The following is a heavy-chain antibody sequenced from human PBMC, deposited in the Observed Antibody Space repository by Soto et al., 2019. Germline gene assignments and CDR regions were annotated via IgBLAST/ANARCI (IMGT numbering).Heavy chain of an antibody. J-gene: IGHJ4*02. Sequence: PGGSLRLSCAASGCTFSSYAMSWVRQAPGKGLEWVSSISSSGGSTYYADSVKGRFTISRDNSKNSLYLQMNSLRAEDTAVYYCAREVVSQLVPYYFDYWGQGTLVTVSS. CDR3: AREVVSQLVPYYFDY. CDR1: GCTFSSYA. CDR2: ISSSGGST. V-gene: IGHV3-23*01. D-gene: IGHD6-13*01.